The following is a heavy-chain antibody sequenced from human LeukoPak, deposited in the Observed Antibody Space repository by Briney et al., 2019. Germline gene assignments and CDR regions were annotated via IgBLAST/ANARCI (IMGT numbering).Heavy chain of an antibody. J-gene: IGHJ4*02. D-gene: IGHD3-3*01. CDR3: ASHYDFWSGYIDY. CDR1: GGSFSGYY. V-gene: IGHV4-34*01. Sequence: SETLSLTCAVYGGSFSGYYWSWIRQPPGKGLEWIGEINHSGSTNYNPSLKSRVTISVDTSKNQFSLKLSSVTAADTAVYYCASHYDFWSGYIDYWGQGTLVTVSS. CDR2: INHSGST.